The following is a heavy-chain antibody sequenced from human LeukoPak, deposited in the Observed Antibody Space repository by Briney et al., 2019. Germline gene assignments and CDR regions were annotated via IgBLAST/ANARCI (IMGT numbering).Heavy chain of an antibody. CDR3: ARWRDITGEIYNTFDI. CDR2: TFYMSGWYT. V-gene: IGHV6-1*01. Sequence: SQTLSLTCAISGDSVSTNGAAWNWIRQSPSRGLEWLGRTFYMSGWYTDYAVSVKSRITIDPDTSKNQFSLQLKSVTPQDTAVYFCARWRDITGEIYNTFDIWGQGTMVTVSS. J-gene: IGHJ3*02. CDR1: GDSVSTNGAA. D-gene: IGHD7-27*01.